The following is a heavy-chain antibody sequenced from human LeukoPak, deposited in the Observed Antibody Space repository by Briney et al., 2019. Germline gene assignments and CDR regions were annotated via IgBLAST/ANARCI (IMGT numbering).Heavy chain of an antibody. Sequence: GGSLRLSCAASGFIFSSSAMHWVRQAPGKGLEWVAVIWYDGSNKYYADSVKGRFTISRDNSKNTLYLQMNSLRADDTAVYYCARQGVSSSSWQSGYYYYGMDVWGQGTTVTVSS. J-gene: IGHJ6*02. CDR3: ARQGVSSSSWQSGYYYYGMDV. CDR1: GFIFSSSA. D-gene: IGHD6-6*01. V-gene: IGHV3-33*08. CDR2: IWYDGSNK.